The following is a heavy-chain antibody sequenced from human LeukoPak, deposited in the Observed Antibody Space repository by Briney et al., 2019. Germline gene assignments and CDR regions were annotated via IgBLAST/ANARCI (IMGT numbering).Heavy chain of an antibody. CDR3: ARLRNFGVIEYYFDY. J-gene: IGHJ4*02. Sequence: SETLSLTCTVSGGSISSYYWSWIRQPAGKGLEWIGRMHTSGSTNYNPSLKSRVTISVDTSKRQFSLKLRSVTAADTAVYYCARLRNFGVIEYYFDYWGQGTLVPVSS. D-gene: IGHD3-3*01. V-gene: IGHV4-4*07. CDR1: GGSISSYY. CDR2: MHTSGST.